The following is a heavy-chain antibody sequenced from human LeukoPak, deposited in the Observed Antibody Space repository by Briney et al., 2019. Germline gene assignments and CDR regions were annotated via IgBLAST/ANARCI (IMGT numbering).Heavy chain of an antibody. D-gene: IGHD3-9*01. CDR2: ISSSSSTI. CDR1: GSTFSSYS. J-gene: IGHJ5*02. CDR3: ARIVTLNWFDP. Sequence: GGSLRLSCAASGSTFSSYSMNWVRQAPGKGLEWISYISSSSSTIYYADSVKGRFTISRDNAKNSLYLQMNSLRAEDTAVYYCARIVTLNWFDPWGQGALVTVSS. V-gene: IGHV3-48*01.